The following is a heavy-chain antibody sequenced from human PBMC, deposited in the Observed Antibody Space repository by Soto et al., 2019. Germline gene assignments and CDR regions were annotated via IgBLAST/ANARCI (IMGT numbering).Heavy chain of an antibody. Sequence: AISGSGGSTYYADSVKGRFTISRDNSKNTLYLQMNSLRAEDTAVYYCAVDAGDIVVVPAAIDYWGQGTLVTVSS. D-gene: IGHD2-2*01. CDR3: AVDAGDIVVVPAAIDY. CDR2: ISGSGGST. J-gene: IGHJ4*02. V-gene: IGHV3-23*01.